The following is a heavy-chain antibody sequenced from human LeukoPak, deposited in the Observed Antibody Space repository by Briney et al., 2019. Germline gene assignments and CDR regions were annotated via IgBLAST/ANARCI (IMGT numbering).Heavy chain of an antibody. J-gene: IGHJ3*02. D-gene: IGHD6-6*01. CDR1: GFPFISYG. Sequence: GGPLHLSCAAPGFPFISYGMNWVRQAPGRGLEGVAVILYDGSNKYYADSVKGRFTISRDNSKNTRFLQMKSLGAEDRAVYYCARGGMSTSYAFEIWGQGTMVTVSS. CDR2: ILYDGSNK. CDR3: ARGGMSTSYAFEI. V-gene: IGHV3-30*03.